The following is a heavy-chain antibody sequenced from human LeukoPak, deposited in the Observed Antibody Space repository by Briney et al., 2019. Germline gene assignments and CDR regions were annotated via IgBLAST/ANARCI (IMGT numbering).Heavy chain of an antibody. V-gene: IGHV1-69*04. CDR3: YLPYVVPAARILNDAFDI. J-gene: IGHJ3*02. D-gene: IGHD2-2*01. Sequence: GASVKVSCKASGGTFSSYAISWVRQAPGQGLEWMGRIIPILGIANYAQKFQGRVTITADKSTSTAYMELSRLRSDDTAVYYCYLPYVVPAARILNDAFDIWGQGTMVTVSS. CDR1: GGTFSSYA. CDR2: IIPILGIA.